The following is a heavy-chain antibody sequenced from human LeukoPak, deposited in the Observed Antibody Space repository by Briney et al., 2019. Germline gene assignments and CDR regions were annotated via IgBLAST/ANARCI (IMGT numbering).Heavy chain of an antibody. CDR3: ALRYYYDSSGF. D-gene: IGHD3-22*01. CDR2: IYHSGST. Sequence: PSETVSLTCTVSGYSISSGYYWGWIRQPPGKGLEWIGSIYHSGSTYYNPSLKSRVTISVDTSKNQFSLKLSSVTAADTAVYYCALRYYYDSSGFWGQGTLVTVSS. J-gene: IGHJ4*02. V-gene: IGHV4-38-2*02. CDR1: GYSISSGYY.